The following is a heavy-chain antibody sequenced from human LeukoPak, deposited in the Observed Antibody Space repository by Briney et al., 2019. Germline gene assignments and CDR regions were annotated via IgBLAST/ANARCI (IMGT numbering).Heavy chain of an antibody. J-gene: IGHJ4*02. D-gene: IGHD5-24*01. Sequence: GGSLRLSCAASGFTFSSYGMHWVRQAPGKGLEWVAVISYHGSNKYYADSVKGRFTISRDNSKNTLYLQMNSLRAEDTAVYYCAKDPEMATIRGSFDYWGQGTLVTVSS. CDR3: AKDPEMATIRGSFDY. V-gene: IGHV3-30*18. CDR2: ISYHGSNK. CDR1: GFTFSSYG.